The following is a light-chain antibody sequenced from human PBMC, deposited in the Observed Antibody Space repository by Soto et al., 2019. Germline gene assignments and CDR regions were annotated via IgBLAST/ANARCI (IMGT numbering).Light chain of an antibody. CDR1: QSVSIL. CDR2: GAS. V-gene: IGKV3-20*01. J-gene: IGKJ1*01. CDR3: QQYGSSPWT. Sequence: EIVMTQSPATLSVSPGERATLSCRASQSVSILLAWYQQKPGQAPRLLIYGASSRTTGIPDRFSGSGSGTDFTLTISRLEPEDVAVYYCQQYGSSPWTFGQGTKVDIK.